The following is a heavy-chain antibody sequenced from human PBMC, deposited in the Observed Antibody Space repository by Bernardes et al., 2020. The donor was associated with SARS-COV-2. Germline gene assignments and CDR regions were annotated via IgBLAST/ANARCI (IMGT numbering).Heavy chain of an antibody. Sequence: ATLSLTCRVSRGSVSFGSNYWTWIRQPPGKGLEWIGYIYYPGSINYNPSLKSRVTISVDTSKNQFSLKLTSVTAADTAVYYCVRGTGFCSGGSCGWIDPWGQGTLVSVSS. CDR1: RGSVSFGSNY. D-gene: IGHD2-15*01. CDR3: VRGTGFCSGGSCGWIDP. CDR2: IYYPGSI. V-gene: IGHV4-61*01. J-gene: IGHJ5*02.